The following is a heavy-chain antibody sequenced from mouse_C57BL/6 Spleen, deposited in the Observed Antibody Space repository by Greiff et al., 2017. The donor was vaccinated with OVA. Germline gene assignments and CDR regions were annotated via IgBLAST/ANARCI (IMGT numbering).Heavy chain of an antibody. CDR3: ALSYYGSSYCDY. CDR1: GFNINDYY. V-gene: IGHV14-2*01. CDR2: IDPEDGET. Sequence: EVQLQQSGAELVKPGASVKLSCTASGFNINDYYMHWVKQRTEQGLEWIGRIDPEDGETKYAPKFQGKATITADPSSNTAYLQLSSLTSEDTADYYCALSYYGSSYCDYWGQGTTRTVSS. J-gene: IGHJ2*01. D-gene: IGHD1-1*01.